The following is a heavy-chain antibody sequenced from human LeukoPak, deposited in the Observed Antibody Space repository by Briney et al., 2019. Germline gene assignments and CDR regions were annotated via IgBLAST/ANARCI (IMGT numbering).Heavy chain of an antibody. CDR2: INPNSGGT. CDR3: ARKSAVRSTSEFDF. CDR1: GYTFTGYY. D-gene: IGHD2-2*01. Sequence: EASLKVSCKASGYTFTGYYINWVRQAPGQGLEWMGWINPNSGGTNYPQKFQGRVTMTSDTSISTAYMELTSLRADDSAVYYCARKSAVRSTSEFDFWGQGTLVTVSS. J-gene: IGHJ4*02. V-gene: IGHV1-2*02.